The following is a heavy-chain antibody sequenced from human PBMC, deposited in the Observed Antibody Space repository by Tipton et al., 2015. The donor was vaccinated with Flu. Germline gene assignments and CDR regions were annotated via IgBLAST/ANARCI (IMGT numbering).Heavy chain of an antibody. Sequence: SLRLSCAASGCTFSIYAMSWVRQAPGKRLEWISAISGGGGGTYYADSVKGRFTISRDNSKNTLYLRMNSLRAEDTAIYYCAKVIPEKVAGLDYWGQGTLVTVSS. CDR1: GCTFSIYA. J-gene: IGHJ4*02. D-gene: IGHD6-19*01. V-gene: IGHV3-23*01. CDR3: AKVIPEKVAGLDY. CDR2: ISGGGGGT.